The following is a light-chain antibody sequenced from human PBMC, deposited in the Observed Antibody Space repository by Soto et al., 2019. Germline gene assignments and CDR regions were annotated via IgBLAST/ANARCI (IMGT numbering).Light chain of an antibody. CDR2: EVS. V-gene: IGKV2D-29*01. CDR1: QSLLHSDGKTY. CDR3: MQSAQPPPIT. Sequence: EIVMTQTPLSLSVIPGQPASISCKSSQSLLHSDGKTYLYWYLQKPGQPPQLLIFEVSKRFSRAPLRCXGSGSRTDFTLNISRVEAEDVGIYYCMQSAQPPPITFGGGTKVEIK. J-gene: IGKJ4*01.